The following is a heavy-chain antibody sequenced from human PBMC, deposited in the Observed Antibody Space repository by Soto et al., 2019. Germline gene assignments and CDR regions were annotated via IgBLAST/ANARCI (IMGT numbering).Heavy chain of an antibody. D-gene: IGHD3-22*01. CDR1: ELTFSGYG. J-gene: IGHJ4*02. V-gene: IGHV3-21*01. CDR2: ISSSASFI. Sequence: GGSLRLCCAASELTFSGYGMNCVRQAPGKGRGLFSAISSSASFIHYADSVKGRFTISRDNAKNSLYLQMNSLRAEDTAMYYCASRYYDRIGCCFDYWGQGTMVTVSS. CDR3: ASRYYDRIGCCFDY.